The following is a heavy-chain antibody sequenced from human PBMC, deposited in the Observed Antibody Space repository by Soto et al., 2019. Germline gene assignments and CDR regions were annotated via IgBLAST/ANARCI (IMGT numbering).Heavy chain of an antibody. Sequence: QVQLQESGPGLVKPSETLSLTCSVSNGSISGFYWTWIRQPPGKILEWIGYIHYSGRTDYNPSLTSRATMSVDTSKNQVSLNLKSIPAADTAVYYCVRVGVGIGNHFDSWGRGTLVTVSS. CDR3: VRVGVGIGNHFDS. V-gene: IGHV4-59*12. CDR2: IHYSGRT. J-gene: IGHJ4*02. CDR1: NGSISGFY. D-gene: IGHD3-10*01.